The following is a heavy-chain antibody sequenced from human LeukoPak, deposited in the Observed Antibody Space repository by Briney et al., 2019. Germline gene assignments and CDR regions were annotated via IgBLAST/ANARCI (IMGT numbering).Heavy chain of an antibody. V-gene: IGHV1-46*01. CDR2: INPSGDST. CDR1: GYTFTSYY. CDR3: AREESGGYFDY. D-gene: IGHD3-16*01. Sequence: ASAKVSCKASGYTFTSYYMHWVRQAPGQGLEWMGLINPSGDSTNYAQKFQGRVTMTRDTSTSTVYMELSSLRSEDTAVYYCAREESGGYFDYWGQGTLVTASS. J-gene: IGHJ4*02.